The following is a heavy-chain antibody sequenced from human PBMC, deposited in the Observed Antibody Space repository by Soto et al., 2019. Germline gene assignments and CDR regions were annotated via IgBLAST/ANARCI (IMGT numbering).Heavy chain of an antibody. CDR3: AKGRLAVGSDWFDS. D-gene: IGHD1-26*01. CDR1: GFTFYTYA. V-gene: IGHV3-23*05. J-gene: IGHJ5*01. CDR2: IDSDGTDT. Sequence: GGSLRLSCEAPGFTFYTYAMIWVRQAPGKGLEWVTAIDSDGTDTYYADFVKGRFTVSRDNSKNTLYLQMRSLTAEDTALYYCAKGRLAVGSDWFDSWGPGTLVTVSS.